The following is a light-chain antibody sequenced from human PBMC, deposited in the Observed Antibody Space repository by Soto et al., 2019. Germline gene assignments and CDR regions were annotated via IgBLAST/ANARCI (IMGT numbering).Light chain of an antibody. J-gene: IGKJ4*01. CDR3: QQYNDYSIT. Sequence: DIQMTQSPSTLSASVGDRVTITCRASQSISSWLAWYQQKPGKAPKLLIYNASSLQSGVPSRFSGSGSGTEFTLTISSLQTDDFATYYCQQYNDYSITFGGGTKVEIK. CDR2: NAS. CDR1: QSISSW. V-gene: IGKV1-5*03.